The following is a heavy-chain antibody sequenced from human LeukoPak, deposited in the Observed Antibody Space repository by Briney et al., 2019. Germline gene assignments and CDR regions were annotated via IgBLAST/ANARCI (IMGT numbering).Heavy chain of an antibody. D-gene: IGHD3-10*01. CDR3: ARSAMVRGVIGEDDY. J-gene: IGHJ4*02. V-gene: IGHV5-51*01. Sequence: GESLKISCKGSGYSFTSYWIAWVRQMPGKGLEWMAIIYPADSESRYSPSFQGQVTISADKSISTAYLQWSSLKASDTAMYYCARSAMVRGVIGEDDYWGQGTLVTVSS. CDR1: GYSFTSYW. CDR2: IYPADSES.